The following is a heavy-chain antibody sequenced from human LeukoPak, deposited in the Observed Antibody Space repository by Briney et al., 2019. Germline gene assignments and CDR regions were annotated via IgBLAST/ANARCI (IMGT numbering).Heavy chain of an antibody. J-gene: IGHJ4*02. CDR1: GFTFSTYA. D-gene: IGHD2-21*02. CDR3: AKGGHDFNPFYW. Sequence: GGSLRLSCAASGFTFSTYAMGWVRQAPGKGLEWVSSIKGGSGDPFYADSVKGRFTISRDNSKNTLFLQLNSLRAEDSAVYYCAKGGHDFNPFYWWGQGTLVTDSS. V-gene: IGHV3-23*01. CDR2: IKGGSGDP.